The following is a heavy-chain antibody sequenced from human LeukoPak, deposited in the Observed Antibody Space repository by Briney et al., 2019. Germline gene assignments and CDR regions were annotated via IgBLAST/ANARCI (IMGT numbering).Heavy chain of an antibody. CDR3: ARDRYSSGWYYFDY. CDR2: INHSGST. V-gene: IGHV4-34*01. J-gene: IGHJ4*02. Sequence: SETLSLTCTVSGGSISSYYWSWIRQPPGKGLEWIGEINHSGSTNYNPSLKSRVTISVDTSKNQFSLKLSSVTAADTAVYYCARDRYSSGWYYFDYWGQGTLVTVSS. CDR1: GGSISSYY. D-gene: IGHD6-19*01.